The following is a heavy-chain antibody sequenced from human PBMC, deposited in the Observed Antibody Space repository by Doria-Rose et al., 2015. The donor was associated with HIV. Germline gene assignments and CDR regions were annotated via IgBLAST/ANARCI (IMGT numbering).Heavy chain of an antibody. D-gene: IGHD3-10*01. CDR2: IRYDGSNK. V-gene: IGHV3-30*02. Sequence: LEWVAFIRYDGSNKYYADSVKGRFTISRDNSKKTLYLQMNRLTAEDTAVYYCAKTSGSSLDYWGQGTLVTVSS. J-gene: IGHJ4*02. CDR3: AKTSGSSLDY.